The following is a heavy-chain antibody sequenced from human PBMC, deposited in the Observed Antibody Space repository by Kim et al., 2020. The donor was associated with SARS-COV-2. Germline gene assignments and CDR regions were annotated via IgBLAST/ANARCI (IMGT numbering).Heavy chain of an antibody. D-gene: IGHD6-13*01. J-gene: IGHJ6*02. CDR3: ARRRYSSSWYYYGMDV. V-gene: IGHV4-34*01. Sequence: SETLSLTCAVYGGSFSGYYWSWIRQPPGKGLEWIGEINHSGSTNYNPSLKSRVTISVDTSKNQFSLKLSSVTAADTAVYYCARRRYSSSWYYYGMDVWGQGTTVTVSS. CDR2: INHSGST. CDR1: GGSFSGYY.